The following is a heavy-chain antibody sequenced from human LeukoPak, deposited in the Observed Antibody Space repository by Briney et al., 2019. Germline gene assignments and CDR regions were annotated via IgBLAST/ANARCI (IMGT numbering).Heavy chain of an antibody. D-gene: IGHD6-13*01. CDR3: ARVIRIAAAGTTWFDP. CDR1: GGTFSSYA. CDR2: IIPIFGTA. Sequence: ASVTVSCKASGGTFSSYAISWVRQAPGQGLEWMGGIIPIFGTANYAQKFQGRVTITTDESPSTAYMGLSSLRSEDTAVYYCARVIRIAAAGTTWFDPWGQGTLVTVSS. V-gene: IGHV1-69*05. J-gene: IGHJ5*02.